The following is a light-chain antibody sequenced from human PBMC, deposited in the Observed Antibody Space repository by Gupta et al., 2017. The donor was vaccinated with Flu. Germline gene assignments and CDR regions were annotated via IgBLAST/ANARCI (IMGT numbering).Light chain of an antibody. CDR2: DT. J-gene: IGLJ1*01. CDR3: QAWDSSTRV. V-gene: IGLV3-1*01. Sequence: DTRRPLGIPERFSGSNSGNTATLTIRGTQAIDEADYFCQAWDSSTRVFGTGTKVTVL.